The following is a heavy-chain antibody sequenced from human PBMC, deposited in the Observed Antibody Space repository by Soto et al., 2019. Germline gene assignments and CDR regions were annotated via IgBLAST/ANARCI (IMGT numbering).Heavy chain of an antibody. D-gene: IGHD3-10*01. CDR1: GFTFDDYA. V-gene: IGHV3-9*01. CDR2: ISWNSGSI. Sequence: HPGGSLRLSCAASGFTFDDYAMHWVRQAPGKGLEWVSGISWNSGSIGYADSVKGRFTISRDNAKNSLYLQMNSLRAEDTALYYCAKDTGIMVRGVVFDYWGQGTLVTVSS. CDR3: AKDTGIMVRGVVFDY. J-gene: IGHJ4*02.